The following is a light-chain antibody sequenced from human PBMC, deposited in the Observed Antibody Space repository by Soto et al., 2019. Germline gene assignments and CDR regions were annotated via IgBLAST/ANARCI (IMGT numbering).Light chain of an antibody. CDR2: GAS. CDR1: QNISNY. J-gene: IGKJ1*01. V-gene: IGKV3-20*01. CDR3: LVYGHSPRT. Sequence: IVLTQSAPPLAMSPGTRATISCRASQNISNYLIWYQQKPGQAPRLLIYGASNRATGIPDRFSDSGSGTDFTLTISRLETEDFAVYYCLVYGHSPRTFGEGT.